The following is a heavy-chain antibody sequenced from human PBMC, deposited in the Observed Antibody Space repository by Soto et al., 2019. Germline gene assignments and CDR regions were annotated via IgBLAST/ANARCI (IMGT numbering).Heavy chain of an antibody. CDR1: GFTLSNAW. J-gene: IGHJ6*03. CDR2: IKSKTDGGTT. V-gene: IGHV3-15*01. Sequence: PGGSLRLSCAASGFTLSNAWMSWVRQAPGKGLEWVGRIKSKTDGGTTDYAAPVKGRFTISRDDSKNTLYLQMNSLKTEDTAVYYCITIPGGGSYRSYYYYYMDVWGKGTTVTVSS. D-gene: IGHD3-16*02. CDR3: ITIPGGGSYRSYYYYYMDV.